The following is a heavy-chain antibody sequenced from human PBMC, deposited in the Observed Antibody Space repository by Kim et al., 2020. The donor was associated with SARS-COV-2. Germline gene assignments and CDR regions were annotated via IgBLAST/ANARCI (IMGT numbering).Heavy chain of an antibody. J-gene: IGHJ3*02. V-gene: IGHV3-30*18. D-gene: IGHD2-2*01. CDR1: EFIFSNYG. Sequence: GGSLRLSCAASEFIFSNYGMHWVRQAPGKGLEWVAVISYDGSNKYYADSVKGRFTISRDNSKNTLYLQMNRLRAGDTAVYYCAKAGPRYCSSTSCYAIHDAFDIWGQGTMVTVST. CDR3: AKAGPRYCSSTSCYAIHDAFDI. CDR2: ISYDGSNK.